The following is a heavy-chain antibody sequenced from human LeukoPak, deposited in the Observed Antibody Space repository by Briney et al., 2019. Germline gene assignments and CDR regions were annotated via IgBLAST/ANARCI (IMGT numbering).Heavy chain of an antibody. CDR3: ARWVVVTATEPLFDY. CDR1: GGTFSSYA. V-gene: IGHV1-69*13. J-gene: IGHJ4*02. CDR2: IIPIFGTA. Sequence: VASVKVSCKASGGTFSSYAISWVRQALGQGLEWMGGIIPIFGTANYAQKFQGRVTITADESTSTAYMELSSLRSEDTAVYYCARWVVVTATEPLFDYWGQGTLVTVSS. D-gene: IGHD2-21*02.